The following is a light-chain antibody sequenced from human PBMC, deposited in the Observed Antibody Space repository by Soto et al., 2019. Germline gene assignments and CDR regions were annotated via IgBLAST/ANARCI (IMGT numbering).Light chain of an antibody. V-gene: IGKV1-39*01. CDR3: QQSYNSHPIT. J-gene: IGKJ5*01. Sequence: DIQMTQSPSSPSPSLGHTVTITCRAGQNIFRSLNWYQQKPAKAPKLLIYAASSLQSGVPSRFSGSGSGTDFTLTITSLQHEDFANYYCQQSYNSHPITFGQGTRLEIK. CDR2: AAS. CDR1: QNIFRS.